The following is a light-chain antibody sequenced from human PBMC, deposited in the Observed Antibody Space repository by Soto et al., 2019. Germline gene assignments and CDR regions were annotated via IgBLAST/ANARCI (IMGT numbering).Light chain of an antibody. J-gene: IGKJ3*01. V-gene: IGKV3-20*01. Sequence: EIVLTQSPGTLSLSPGERATLSCRASQSVSSSYLAWYQQKPGQAPRLLIYGASSRATGIPDRFSGSGSGTDFTLTISRQEPEDFAVYYCQQSGSSPGFTFGPGTKVDIK. CDR1: QSVSSSY. CDR3: QQSGSSPGFT. CDR2: GAS.